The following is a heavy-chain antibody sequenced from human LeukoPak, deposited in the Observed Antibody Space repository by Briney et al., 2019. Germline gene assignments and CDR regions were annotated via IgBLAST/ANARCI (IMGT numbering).Heavy chain of an antibody. Sequence: ASVKDSCKASGYTFTSYYVHWVRQAPGQGLQWMGIINPTTGDTVYAQKFQGRVTMTRDMSTDTVYMELSTLRSEDTAVYYCARYGFSAVWQGGWHAFDIWGHGTMVTVSS. V-gene: IGHV1-46*01. D-gene: IGHD5-24*01. CDR2: INPTTGDT. CDR1: GYTFTSYY. CDR3: ARYGFSAVWQGGWHAFDI. J-gene: IGHJ3*02.